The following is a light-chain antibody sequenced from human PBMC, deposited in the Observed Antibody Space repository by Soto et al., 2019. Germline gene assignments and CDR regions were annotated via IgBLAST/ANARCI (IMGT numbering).Light chain of an antibody. CDR1: QIVGGDT. CDR2: GAS. V-gene: IGKV3-20*01. CDR3: QQYHGVPDT. J-gene: IGKJ5*01. Sequence: EHAFPQSPVPLSFSPGERATLSCTASQIVGGDTLAWFQQKPGQAPRLVIYGASNRAAGIPDRFSGSGSGTDFTLTVSRLEPEDFAMYYCQQYHGVPDTFGQGTRLEI.